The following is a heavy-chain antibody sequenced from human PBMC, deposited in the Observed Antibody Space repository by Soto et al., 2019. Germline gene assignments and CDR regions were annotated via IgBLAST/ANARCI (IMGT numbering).Heavy chain of an antibody. CDR2: INPINGTA. D-gene: IGHD3-3*01. V-gene: IGHV1-69*13. Sequence: ASVKVSCKASGYTFTSYAMHWVRQAPGQRLEWMGGINPINGTANYAQKFQGRVTITADESTSTAYMELSSLRSEDTAVYYCARRMGIFGVVISYYYYGMDVWGQGTTVTVSS. J-gene: IGHJ6*02. CDR1: GYTFTSYA. CDR3: ARRMGIFGVVISYYYYGMDV.